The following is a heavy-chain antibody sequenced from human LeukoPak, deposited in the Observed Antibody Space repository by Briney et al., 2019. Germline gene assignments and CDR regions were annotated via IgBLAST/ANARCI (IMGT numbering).Heavy chain of an antibody. J-gene: IGHJ4*02. CDR1: GFTFSSYG. CDR2: ISGSGGST. D-gene: IGHD2-21*01. V-gene: IGHV3-23*01. CDR3: ARTYRYYFDY. Sequence: GGSLRLSCAASGFTFSSYGMSWVRQAPGKGLEWVSAISGSGGSTYYADSVKGRFTISRDNAKNSLYLQMNSLRAEDTAVYYCARTYRYYFDYWGQGTLVTVSS.